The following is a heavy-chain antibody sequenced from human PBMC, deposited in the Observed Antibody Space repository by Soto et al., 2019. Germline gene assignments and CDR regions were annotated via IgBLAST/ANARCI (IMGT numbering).Heavy chain of an antibody. J-gene: IGHJ5*02. CDR3: TRGIQLWS. V-gene: IGHV1-69*06. CDR2: IIPLSGTP. CDR1: GGTFSNYA. D-gene: IGHD5-18*01. Sequence: QVQLVQSGADVKKPGSSVKVSCKASGGTFSNYALTWVRQAPGQGLEWMGGIIPLSGTPNYAQKFQGRVTITADKSTPTVYIELSGLRSEDTAVYYCTRGIQLWSWGQGTLVTVSS.